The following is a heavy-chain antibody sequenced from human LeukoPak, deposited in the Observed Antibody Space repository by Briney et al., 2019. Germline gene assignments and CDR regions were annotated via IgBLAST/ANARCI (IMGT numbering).Heavy chain of an antibody. CDR1: GGSISSSY. D-gene: IGHD3-9*01. CDR3: ASCHYDILTGYRREFDY. Sequence: SETLSLTCTVSGGSISSSYWSWIRQSPGKGLEWIGSVYYSGSAYYNPSLKSRLTISADTSKNQFSLRLNSVTAADTALYYCASCHYDILTGYRREFDYWGQGILVTVSS. CDR2: VYYSGSA. J-gene: IGHJ4*02. V-gene: IGHV4-59*06.